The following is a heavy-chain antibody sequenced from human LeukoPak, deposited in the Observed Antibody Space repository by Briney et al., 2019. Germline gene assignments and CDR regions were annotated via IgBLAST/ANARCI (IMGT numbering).Heavy chain of an antibody. CDR3: ARVRKYSGSYYYFDY. CDR2: INHSGST. J-gene: IGHJ4*02. V-gene: IGHV4-34*01. D-gene: IGHD1-26*01. CDR1: GGSFSGYY. Sequence: PSETLSLTCAVYGGSFSGYYWSWIRQPPGKGLEWIGEINHSGSTNYNPSLKSRVTISVDTSKNQFSLKLSSVTAADTAVYYCARVRKYSGSYYYFDYWGQGTLVTVSS.